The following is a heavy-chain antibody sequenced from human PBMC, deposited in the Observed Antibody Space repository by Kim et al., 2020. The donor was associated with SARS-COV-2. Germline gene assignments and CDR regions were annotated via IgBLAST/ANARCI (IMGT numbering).Heavy chain of an antibody. V-gene: IGHV3-23*01. Sequence: GGSLRLSCAASGFTFSWHAMTWVRQAPGKGLEWVSDISGSGGSTYYADSVKGRFTISRDNSKNTLYLQMNSLRAEDTAVYYCAKGGTGDRGDYWGQGTLVTVSS. CDR3: AKGGTGDRGDY. D-gene: IGHD7-27*01. CDR1: GFTFSWHA. CDR2: ISGSGGST. J-gene: IGHJ4*02.